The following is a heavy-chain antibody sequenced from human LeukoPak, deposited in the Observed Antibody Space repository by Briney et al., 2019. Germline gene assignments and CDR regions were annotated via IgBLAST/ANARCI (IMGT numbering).Heavy chain of an antibody. CDR1: GYTFTSYG. J-gene: IGHJ5*02. CDR3: ARARMVGVPAAPYWFDP. Sequence: GASVKVSCKASGYTFTSYGISWGRQAPGQGLEWMGWISVYNGNTNYAQKLQGRVNMTTDTSTSTAYMELRSLSSDDTAAYYCARARMVGVPAAPYWFDPWGQGTLVTVSS. CDR2: ISVYNGNT. D-gene: IGHD2-2*01. V-gene: IGHV1-18*01.